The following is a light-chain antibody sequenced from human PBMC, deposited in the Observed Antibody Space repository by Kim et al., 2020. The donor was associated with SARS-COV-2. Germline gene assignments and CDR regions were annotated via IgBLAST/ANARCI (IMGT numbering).Light chain of an antibody. V-gene: IGLV1-51*01. CDR1: SSNIGKIY. CDR2: DND. CDR3: GAWDNSLSAGI. J-gene: IGLJ2*01. Sequence: QSVLTQPPSVSAAPGQKVTISCSGSSSNIGKIYVSWYQQFPGTAPKLLIYDNDKRAAGIPDRFFGSKSGTSATLGITGLQTGDEADYYCGAWDNSLSAGIFGGGTKLTVL.